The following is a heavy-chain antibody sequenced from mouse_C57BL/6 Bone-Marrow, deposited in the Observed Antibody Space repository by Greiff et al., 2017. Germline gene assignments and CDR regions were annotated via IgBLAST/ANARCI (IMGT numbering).Heavy chain of an antibody. CDR2: IYPGGGYT. V-gene: IGHV1-63*01. CDR3: AREGGDGYFQFAY. D-gene: IGHD2-3*01. CDR1: GYTFTNYW. J-gene: IGHJ3*01. Sequence: VQLQQSGAELVRPGTSVKMSCKASGYTFTNYWIGWAKQRPGHGLEWIGDIYPGGGYTNYNEKFKGKATLTADKSSSTAYMQFSSLTSEDSAIYYCAREGGDGYFQFAYWGQGTLVTVSA.